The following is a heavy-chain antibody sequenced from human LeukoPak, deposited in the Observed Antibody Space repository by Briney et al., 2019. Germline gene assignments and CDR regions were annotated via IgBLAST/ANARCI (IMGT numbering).Heavy chain of an antibody. V-gene: IGHV1-8*01. CDR2: MNPNSGNT. CDR1: GYTFTSYD. J-gene: IGHJ6*03. D-gene: IGHD3-9*01. Sequence: ASVKVSCKASGYTFTSYDINWVRQATGQGLEWMGWMNPNSGNTGYAQKFQGRVTMTRNTSINTAYMELSSLRSEDTAVYYCARRVLLYDILTAYSHNYCYYMDVWGKGTTVTISS. CDR3: ARRVLLYDILTAYSHNYCYYMDV.